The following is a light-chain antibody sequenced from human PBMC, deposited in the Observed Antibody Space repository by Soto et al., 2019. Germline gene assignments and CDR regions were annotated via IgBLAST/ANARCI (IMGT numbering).Light chain of an antibody. V-gene: IGLV2-14*01. Sequence: QAVLTQPASVSGSPGQSIAISCTGTSSDVGGYDQVSWYQQHPGQAPKLMIYAVTTRPSGVSNRFSGSKSGNTASLTISGLQAEDEADYYCSSYTGSGTFFGGGTKVTVL. CDR3: SSYTGSGTF. CDR1: SSDVGGYDQ. CDR2: AVT. J-gene: IGLJ2*01.